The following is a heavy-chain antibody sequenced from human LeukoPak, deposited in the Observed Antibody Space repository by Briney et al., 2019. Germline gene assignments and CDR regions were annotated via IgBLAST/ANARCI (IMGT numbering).Heavy chain of an antibody. CDR3: ARDILMVGATHYFDY. V-gene: IGHV4-34*01. Sequence: SETLPLTCAVYGGSFSGYYWSWIRQPPGKGLEWIGEINHSGSTNYNPSLKSRVTISVDTSKNQFSLKVSSVTAADTAVYYCARDILMVGATHYFDYWGQGTLVIVSS. CDR2: INHSGST. CDR1: GGSFSGYY. D-gene: IGHD1-26*01. J-gene: IGHJ4*02.